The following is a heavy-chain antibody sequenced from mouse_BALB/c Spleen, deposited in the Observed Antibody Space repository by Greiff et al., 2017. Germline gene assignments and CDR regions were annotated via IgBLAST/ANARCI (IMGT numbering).Heavy chain of an antibody. CDR1: GFTFTDYY. J-gene: IGHJ3*01. CDR2: IRNKANGYTT. V-gene: IGHV7-3*02. Sequence: EVKLMESGGGLVQPGGSLRLSCATSGFTFTDYYMSWVRQPPGKALEWFGFIRNKANGYTTEYSASVKGRFTISRDNYQSILYLQMITLRAEDSATDYCARDADGYYPDWFAYWGQGTLVTVSA. CDR3: ARDADGYYPDWFAY. D-gene: IGHD2-3*01.